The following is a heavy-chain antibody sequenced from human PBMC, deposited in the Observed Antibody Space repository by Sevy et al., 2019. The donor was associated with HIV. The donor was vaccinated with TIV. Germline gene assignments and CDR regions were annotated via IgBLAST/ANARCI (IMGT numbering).Heavy chain of an antibody. CDR1: GFSFSSYE. CDR3: ARDLPPSATTVAHFDC. D-gene: IGHD4-17*01. CDR2: ISNSGTTI. J-gene: IGHJ4*02. V-gene: IGHV3-48*03. Sequence: GGSLRLSCAASGFSFSSYEMNWVRQAPEKGLEWVSYISNSGTTISYSDSVRGRFTISRDNARNLLYLQMNSLRAEDTAVYYCARDLPPSATTVAHFDCWGQGTLVTVSS.